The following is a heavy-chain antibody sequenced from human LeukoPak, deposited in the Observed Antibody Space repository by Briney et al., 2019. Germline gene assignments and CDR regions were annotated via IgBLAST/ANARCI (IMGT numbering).Heavy chain of an antibody. CDR2: IYSGGST. Sequence: GGSLRLSCAASGFALSSNYMSWVRQAPGKGLEWVSVIYSGGSTYYADSVKGRFTISRDNSKNTLYPQMNSLRAEDTAVYYCARGSGMVRGVIMDYWGQGTLVTVSS. CDR3: ARGSGMVRGVIMDY. CDR1: GFALSSNY. D-gene: IGHD3-10*01. J-gene: IGHJ4*02. V-gene: IGHV3-53*01.